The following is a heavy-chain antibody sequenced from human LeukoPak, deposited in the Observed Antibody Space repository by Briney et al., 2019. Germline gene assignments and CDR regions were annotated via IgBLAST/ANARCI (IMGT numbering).Heavy chain of an antibody. Sequence: GGSLRLSCAASGIIFSTYGMSWVRQAPGKGLEWVAAISGSGDSAYYADSVKGRFTISRDNSKSTLYLQMNSLRAEDTAIYYCAKDHSWYSGSGPSYDYWGQGTLVTVSS. CDR1: GIIFSTYG. CDR2: ISGSGDSA. V-gene: IGHV3-23*01. J-gene: IGHJ4*02. CDR3: AKDHSWYSGSGPSYDY. D-gene: IGHD3-10*01.